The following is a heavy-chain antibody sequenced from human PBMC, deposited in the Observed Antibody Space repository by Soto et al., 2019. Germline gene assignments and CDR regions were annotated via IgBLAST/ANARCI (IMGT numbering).Heavy chain of an antibody. CDR3: ARRDSSISYAFDY. Sequence: ASVKVSCKASGYAFSSYSVVWVRQAPGQGLEWVGCIASYHGHTNYAQKVQGRVTMPTETSTRTTYMELRDLRTDDTAVYYCARRDSSISYAFDYWGEGTLVTVSS. V-gene: IGHV1-18*04. D-gene: IGHD3-22*01. J-gene: IGHJ4*02. CDR1: GYAFSSYS. CDR2: IASYHGHT.